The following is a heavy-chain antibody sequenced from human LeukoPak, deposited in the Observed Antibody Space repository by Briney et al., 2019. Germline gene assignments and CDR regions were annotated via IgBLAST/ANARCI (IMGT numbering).Heavy chain of an antibody. V-gene: IGHV3-69-1*02. J-gene: IGHJ6*03. Sequence: GGSLRLSCAASGLTLSDDYMTWVRQAPGKGLESVLIMTTSGNIKSSADSVKGRFTISRDNANNKLHLQMNSLRAEDTGVYYCARLTYRMMLESLSPDPYYYIDIWGNGTTVTVSS. CDR1: GLTLSDDY. CDR2: MTTSGNIK. CDR3: ARLTYRMMLESLSPDPYYYIDI. D-gene: IGHD3-16*01.